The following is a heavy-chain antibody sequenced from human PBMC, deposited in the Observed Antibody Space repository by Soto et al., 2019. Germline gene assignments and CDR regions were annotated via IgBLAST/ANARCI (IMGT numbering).Heavy chain of an antibody. CDR1: GFTFSSYS. Sequence: PGGSLRLSCAASGFTFSSYSMNWVRQAPGKGLEWVSYISSSSSTIYYADSVKGRFTISRDNAKNSLYLQMNSLRAEDTAVYYCARGEVSYYDILSGYYIDYYYYYMDVWGKGTTVTVSS. CDR2: ISSSSSTI. D-gene: IGHD3-9*01. V-gene: IGHV3-48*01. J-gene: IGHJ6*03. CDR3: ARGEVSYYDILSGYYIDYYYYYMDV.